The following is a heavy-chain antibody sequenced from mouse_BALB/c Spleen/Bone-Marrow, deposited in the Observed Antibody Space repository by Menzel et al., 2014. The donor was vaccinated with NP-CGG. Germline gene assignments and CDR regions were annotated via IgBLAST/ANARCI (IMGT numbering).Heavy chain of an antibody. CDR1: GFTFSSYG. CDR3: SRRQSGNYAMDY. J-gene: IGHJ4*01. CDR2: ISNGGTFT. V-gene: IGHV5-6*01. Sequence: VQLQQSGGDLVKPGGSLKLSCAASGFTFSSYGFFWVRQTPDKRLEWVATISNGGTFTYYPDSVKGRFTISRDNAKNTLYPQMSSLKSEDTAMYYCSRRQSGNYAMDYWGQGTSVTVSS.